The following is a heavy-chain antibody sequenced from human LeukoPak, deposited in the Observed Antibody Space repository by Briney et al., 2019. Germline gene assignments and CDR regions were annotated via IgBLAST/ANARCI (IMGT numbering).Heavy chain of an antibody. D-gene: IGHD1-26*01. CDR3: ARVKVGATPYYYYYYMDV. CDR2: MNPNSGNT. CDR1: GYTFTSYD. Sequence: GASVKVSCKTSGYTFTSYDINWVRQATGQGLEWMGWMNPNSGNTGYAQKFQGRVTMTRNTSISTAYMELSSLRSEDTAVYYCARVKVGATPYYYYYYMDVWGKGTTVTISS. J-gene: IGHJ6*03. V-gene: IGHV1-8*01.